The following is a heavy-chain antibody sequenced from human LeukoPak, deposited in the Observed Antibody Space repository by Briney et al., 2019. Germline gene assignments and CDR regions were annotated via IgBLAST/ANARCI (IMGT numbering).Heavy chain of an antibody. CDR1: GFTFSSYG. CDR3: ARDRKVTVIRHYFDY. D-gene: IGHD2-21*02. CDR2: IWYDGSNK. V-gene: IGHV3-33*01. J-gene: IGHJ4*02. Sequence: GGSLRLSCAASGFTFSSYGMHWVRQAPGKGLEWVAVIWYDGSNKYYADSVKGRFTISRDNSKNTLYLQMNSLRAEDTAVYYCARDRKVTVIRHYFDYWGQGTLVTVSS.